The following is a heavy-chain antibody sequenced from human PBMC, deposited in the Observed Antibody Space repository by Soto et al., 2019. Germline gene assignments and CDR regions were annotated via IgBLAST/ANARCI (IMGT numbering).Heavy chain of an antibody. Sequence: ASVKVSGKASGYTFTSYAMHWVRQAPGQRLEWMGWINAGNGNTKYSQKFQGRVTITRDTSASTAYMELSSLRSDDTAVYYCARFRSGSYRQYYYGMDVWGQGTTVTVPS. CDR3: ARFRSGSYRQYYYGMDV. CDR2: INAGNGNT. D-gene: IGHD3-10*01. J-gene: IGHJ6*01. V-gene: IGHV1-3*01. CDR1: GYTFTSYA.